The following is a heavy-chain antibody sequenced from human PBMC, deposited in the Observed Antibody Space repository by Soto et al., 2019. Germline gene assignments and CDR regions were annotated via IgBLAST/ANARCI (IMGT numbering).Heavy chain of an antibody. V-gene: IGHV1-46*03. CDR2: INPSGGST. D-gene: IGHD4-4*01. J-gene: IGHJ3*01. CDR3: ARYDYSNYEKDGVFDF. CDR1: GYTFTSYY. Sequence: ASVKVSCKATGYTFTSYYMHWVRQAPGQGLEWMGIINPSGGSTSYAQKFQGRVTMTRDTSTSTVYMELSSLRSEDTAVYYCARYDYSNYEKDGVFDFWGQGSLVT.